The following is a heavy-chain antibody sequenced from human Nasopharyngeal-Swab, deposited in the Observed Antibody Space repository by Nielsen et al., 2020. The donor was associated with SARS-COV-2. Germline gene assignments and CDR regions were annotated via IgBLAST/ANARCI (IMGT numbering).Heavy chain of an antibody. D-gene: IGHD3-3*01. J-gene: IGHJ3*02. CDR3: ASEGSGVFGVVIYAFDI. V-gene: IGHV1-24*01. CDR1: GYTLTVLP. Sequence: ASVKVSCKVSGYTLTVLPIHWVRQATGKGLEWMGTVVPEDGEHIYAQKFQGRVTMNEHTSTYTAYLELSSLRSEDTAVYYCASEGSGVFGVVIYAFDIWGPGTLVTVSS. CDR2: VVPEDGEH.